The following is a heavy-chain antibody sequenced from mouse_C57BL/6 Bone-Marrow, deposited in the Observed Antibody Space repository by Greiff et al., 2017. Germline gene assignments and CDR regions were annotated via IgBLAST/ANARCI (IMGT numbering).Heavy chain of an antibody. D-gene: IGHD2-2*01. CDR3: AIYYGYDAALFAY. V-gene: IGHV1-81*01. Sequence: VQLQQSGAELARPGASVKLSCKASGYTFTSYGISWVKQRTGQGLEWIGEIYPRSGNTYYNEKFKGKATLTADKSSSTAYMELRSLTSEDSAVYFCAIYYGYDAALFAYWGQGTLVTVSA. CDR2: IYPRSGNT. CDR1: GYTFTSYG. J-gene: IGHJ3*01.